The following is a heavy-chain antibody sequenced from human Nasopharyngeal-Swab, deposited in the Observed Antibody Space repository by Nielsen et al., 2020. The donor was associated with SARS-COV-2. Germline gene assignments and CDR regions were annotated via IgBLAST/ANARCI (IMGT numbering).Heavy chain of an antibody. CDR2: ISGSGGST. Sequence: GRSLRLSCAASGFTFSSYAMSWVRQAPGKGLEWVSAISGSGGSTYYADPVKGRFTISRDNSKNTLYLQMNSLRAEDTAVYYCAKPPGLEWFLLDYWGQGTLVTVSS. CDR1: GFTFSSYA. V-gene: IGHV3-23*01. J-gene: IGHJ4*02. CDR3: AKPPGLEWFLLDY. D-gene: IGHD3-3*01.